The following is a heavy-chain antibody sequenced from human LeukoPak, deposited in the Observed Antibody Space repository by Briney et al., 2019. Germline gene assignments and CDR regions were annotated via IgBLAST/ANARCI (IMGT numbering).Heavy chain of an antibody. CDR2: ISGAGGNT. J-gene: IGHJ4*02. V-gene: IGHV3-23*01. CDR3: AKQRQLIRGGVDY. D-gene: IGHD6-13*01. CDR1: GFTFSSYA. Sequence: AGSLLLSCAASGFTFSSYAMTWVRQTPEKGLQWVSAISGAGGNTYYADSVKGRFTISRDNSKNTRYLQLNSLRAEDTAIYYCAKQRQLIRGGVDYWGQGTQVTVSS.